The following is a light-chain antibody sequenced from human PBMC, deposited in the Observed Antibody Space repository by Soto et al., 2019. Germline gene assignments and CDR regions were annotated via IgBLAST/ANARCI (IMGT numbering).Light chain of an antibody. CDR3: QSYARSLSGSNV. V-gene: IGLV1-40*01. CDR1: SSNIGAGYD. J-gene: IGLJ1*01. CDR2: GNS. Sequence: QLVLTQPPSVSGAPGQRVTISCTGSSSNIGAGYDVHWYQQLPGTAPKLLIYGNSNRPSGVPDRFSGSKSGPSASLAITGLQAEAEADYYCQSYARSLSGSNVFGTGTQLTVL.